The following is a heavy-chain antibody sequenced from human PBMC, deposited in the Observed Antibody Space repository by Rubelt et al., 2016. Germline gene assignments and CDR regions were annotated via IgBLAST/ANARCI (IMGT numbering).Heavy chain of an antibody. CDR3: ARKPSGGAFDI. D-gene: IGHD3-10*01. CDR2: ISAYNVNT. Sequence: QVQLVQSGTEVKKPGASVKVSCKGFGYTFTNYGIIWVRQAPGQGLEWMGWISAYNVNTDCAKNFQGRVTMTPDTSTSTAYMELRSLRSDDTAVYYCARKPSGGAFDIWGQGTMVTVSS. V-gene: IGHV1-18*01. J-gene: IGHJ3*02. CDR1: GYTFTNYG.